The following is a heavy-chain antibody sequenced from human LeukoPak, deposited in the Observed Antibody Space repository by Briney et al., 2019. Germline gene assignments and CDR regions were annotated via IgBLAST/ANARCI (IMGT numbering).Heavy chain of an antibody. CDR3: ATGGGSGWYEGRFDY. CDR1: GLTVSSNY. D-gene: IGHD6-19*01. J-gene: IGHJ4*02. CDR2: ISSGGST. V-gene: IGHV3-66*01. Sequence: GGSLRLSCAVSGLTVSSNYMSWVRQAPGKGLEWVSVISSGGSTDYADSVKGRFIMSRDTSKNTLHLQMNSLRVEDTAVYYCATGGGSGWYEGRFDYWGQGTQVTVSS.